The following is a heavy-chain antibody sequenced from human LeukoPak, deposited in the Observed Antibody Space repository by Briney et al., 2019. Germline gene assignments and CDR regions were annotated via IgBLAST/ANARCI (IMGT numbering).Heavy chain of an antibody. CDR3: AREQTRGAFDI. V-gene: IGHV1-69*10. J-gene: IGHJ3*02. CDR2: IIPILGIA. CDR1: GGTFSSYR. Sequence: SVKVSCKASGGTFSSYRITWVRQAPGQGLEWMGGIIPILGIANYAQKFQGRVTITADKSTSTAYMELSSLRSEDTAVYYCAREQTRGAFDIWGQGTMVTVSS.